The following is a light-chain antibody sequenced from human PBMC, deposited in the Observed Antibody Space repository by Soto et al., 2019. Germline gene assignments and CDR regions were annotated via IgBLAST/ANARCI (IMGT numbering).Light chain of an antibody. CDR2: GAS. V-gene: IGKV3-15*01. J-gene: IGKJ1*01. CDR1: QSVSSSY. CDR3: QQYNNWPQT. Sequence: EIVLTQSPGTLSLSPGERASLSCRASQSVSSSYLAWYQQKPGQAPRLLIYGASTRATGIPARFSGSGSGTEFTLTISSLQSEHFAVYYCQQYNNWPQTFGQGTKVDIK.